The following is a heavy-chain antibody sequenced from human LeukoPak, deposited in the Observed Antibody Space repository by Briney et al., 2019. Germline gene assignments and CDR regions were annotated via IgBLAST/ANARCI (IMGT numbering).Heavy chain of an antibody. Sequence: GGSLRLSCAASGITFSSYSMNWVRQAPGKGLEWVSSISSTSSYIYYADSVKGRFTISRDNAKNSLFLQMNSLRAEDTAVYYCARELMGLTMIVVVNPIDYWGQGTLVTVSS. V-gene: IGHV3-21*01. CDR2: ISSTSSYI. CDR3: ARELMGLTMIVVVNPIDY. J-gene: IGHJ4*02. CDR1: GITFSSYS. D-gene: IGHD3-22*01.